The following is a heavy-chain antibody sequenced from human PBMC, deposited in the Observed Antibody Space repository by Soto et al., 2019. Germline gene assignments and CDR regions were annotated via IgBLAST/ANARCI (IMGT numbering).Heavy chain of an antibody. V-gene: IGHV1-18*01. CDR1: GYSFTRYG. CDR3: AGMGDVPYYYYGLDV. D-gene: IGHD3-16*01. CDR2: ISGYNANT. J-gene: IGHJ6*02. Sequence: QVQLVQSGAEVKKPGASVKVSCKASGYSFTRYGISWVRQAPGQGLEWMGWISGYNANTNYPENLQGRVTMTTDTSTSTAYMEVRNLISDDTAVYYWAGMGDVPYYYYGLDVWGQGTTVTVSS.